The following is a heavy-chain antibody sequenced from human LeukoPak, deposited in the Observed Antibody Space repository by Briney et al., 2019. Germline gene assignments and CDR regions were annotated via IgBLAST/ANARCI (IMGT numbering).Heavy chain of an antibody. J-gene: IGHJ6*03. CDR2: IYTSGST. V-gene: IGHV4-4*07. CDR3: ARAPQGGPGSYYKGGANYYYYYMDV. CDR1: GGSISSYY. D-gene: IGHD3-10*01. Sequence: SETLSLTCTVSGGSISSYYWSWIRQPAGKGLEWIGRIYTSGSTNYNPSLKSRVTMSVDTSKNQFSLKLSSVTAADTAVYYCARAPQGGPGSYYKGGANYYYYYMDVWGKGTTVTVSS.